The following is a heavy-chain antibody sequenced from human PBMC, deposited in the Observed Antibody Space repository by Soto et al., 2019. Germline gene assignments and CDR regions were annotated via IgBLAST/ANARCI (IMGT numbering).Heavy chain of an antibody. CDR3: ASSLLVGYGLEGESD. Sequence: GASVKVACKASGYTFTSYGISWVRQAPGQGLEWMGWISAYNGNTNYAQKLQGRVTMTTDTSTSTAYMELRSLRSDDTAVYYCASSLLVGYGLEGESDWGQGTLVTVSS. V-gene: IGHV1-18*01. J-gene: IGHJ4*02. CDR2: ISAYNGNT. D-gene: IGHD5-18*01. CDR1: GYTFTSYG.